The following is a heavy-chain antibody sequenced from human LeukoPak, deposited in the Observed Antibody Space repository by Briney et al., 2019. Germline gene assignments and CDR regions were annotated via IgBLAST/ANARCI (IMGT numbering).Heavy chain of an antibody. J-gene: IGHJ5*02. CDR2: FDPEDGET. CDR3: ATVVSRGGNSVGWFDP. Sequence: ASVKVSCKVSGYTLTELSMHWVRQAPGKGLEWVGGFDPEDGETIYAQKFQGRVTMTEDTSTDTAYMELSSLRSEDTAVYYCATVVSRGGNSVGWFDPWGQGTLVTVSS. D-gene: IGHD4-23*01. V-gene: IGHV1-24*01. CDR1: GYTLTELS.